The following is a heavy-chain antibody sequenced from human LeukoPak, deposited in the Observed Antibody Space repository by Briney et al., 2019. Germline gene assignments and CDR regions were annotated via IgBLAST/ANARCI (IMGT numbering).Heavy chain of an antibody. D-gene: IGHD6-13*01. CDR2: ISYDGSNK. CDR3: ARDPGIAAAGKEGPEDY. Sequence: PGGSLRLSCAASGFTFTNYAIHWVRQAPGKGLEWVAVISYDGSNKYYADSVKGRFTISRDNSKNTLYLQMNSLRAEDTAVYYCARDPGIAAAGKEGPEDYWGQGTLVTVSS. V-gene: IGHV3-30-3*01. J-gene: IGHJ4*02. CDR1: GFTFTNYA.